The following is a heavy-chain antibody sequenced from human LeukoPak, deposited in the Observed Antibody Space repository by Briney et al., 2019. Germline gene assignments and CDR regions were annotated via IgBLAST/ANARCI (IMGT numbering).Heavy chain of an antibody. CDR2: VNPNSGGT. D-gene: IGHD6-25*01. J-gene: IGHJ4*02. V-gene: IGHV1-2*02. CDR1: GYTFTGYY. Sequence: ASVKVSCKASGYTFTGYYMHWVRQAPGQGLEWMGWVNPNSGGTNYAQKFQVRVTMTRDTSISTAYMELSRLRFDDTAVYYCARGGPRGNGFDYWGQGTLVSVSS. CDR3: ARGGPRGNGFDY.